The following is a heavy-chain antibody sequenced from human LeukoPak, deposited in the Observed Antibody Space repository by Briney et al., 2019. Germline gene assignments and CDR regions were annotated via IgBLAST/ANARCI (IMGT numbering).Heavy chain of an antibody. D-gene: IGHD5-12*01. CDR3: AKDRYGYVEFFDY. Sequence: SCKASGGTFSSYAMSWVRQAPGKGLEWVSAISGSGGSTYYADSVKGRFTISRDNSKNTLYLQMNSLRAEDTAVYYCAKDRYGYVEFFDYWGQGTLVTVSS. CDR2: ISGSGGST. J-gene: IGHJ4*02. V-gene: IGHV3-23*01. CDR1: GGTFSSYA.